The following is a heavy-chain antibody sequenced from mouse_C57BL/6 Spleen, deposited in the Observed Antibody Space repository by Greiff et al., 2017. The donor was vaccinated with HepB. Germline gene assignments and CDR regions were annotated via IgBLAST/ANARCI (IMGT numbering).Heavy chain of an antibody. D-gene: IGHD4-1*01. CDR3: ARLTGTWDWYFDV. Sequence: EVKLMESGGDLVKPGGSLKLSCAASGFTFSSYGMSWVRQTPDKRLEWVATISSGGSYTYYPDSVKGRFTISRDNAKNTLYLQMSSLKSEDTAMYYCARLTGTWDWYFDVWGTGTTVTVSS. V-gene: IGHV5-6*01. CDR1: GFTFSSYG. CDR2: ISSGGSYT. J-gene: IGHJ1*03.